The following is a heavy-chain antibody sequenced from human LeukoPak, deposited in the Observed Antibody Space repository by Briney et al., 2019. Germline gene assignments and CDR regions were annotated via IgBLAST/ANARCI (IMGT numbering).Heavy chain of an antibody. CDR2: IRSKAYGGTT. J-gene: IGHJ3*02. Sequence: PGRSLRLSCTASGFTFGDYAMSWVRQAPGKGLEWVGFIRSKAYGGTTEYAASVKGRFTISRDDSKSIAYLQMNSLKTEDTAVYYCTRATDAFDIWGQGTMVTVSS. CDR3: TRATDAFDI. CDR1: GFTFGDYA. V-gene: IGHV3-49*04.